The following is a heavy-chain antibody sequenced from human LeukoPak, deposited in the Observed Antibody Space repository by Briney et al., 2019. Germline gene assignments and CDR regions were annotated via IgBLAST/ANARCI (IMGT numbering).Heavy chain of an antibody. CDR3: AKDRIYSSSWYMFDP. CDR2: IWYDGSKK. J-gene: IGHJ5*02. Sequence: GRSLRLSCTASGFTFSNYGLLWVRQAAGKGLEWMAIIWYDGSKKYYADSVKGRFTISRDNSKNTLYLQMNSLRAEDTAVYYCAKDRIYSSSWYMFDPWGQGTLVTVSS. V-gene: IGHV3-33*06. CDR1: GFTFSNYG. D-gene: IGHD6-13*01.